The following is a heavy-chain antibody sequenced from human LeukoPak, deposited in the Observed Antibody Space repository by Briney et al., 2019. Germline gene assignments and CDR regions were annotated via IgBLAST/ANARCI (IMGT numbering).Heavy chain of an antibody. CDR2: ISAYNGNT. CDR3: ARQSRSSGWYWFDP. D-gene: IGHD6-19*01. CDR1: GYTFTSYG. Sequence: ASVKVSCKASGYTFTSYGISWVRQAPGQGLEWMGWISAYNGNTNYAQKLQGRVTMTTDTSTSTAYMELRSLRSDDTAVYYCARQSRSSGWYWFDPWGQGTLVTVSS. V-gene: IGHV1-18*01. J-gene: IGHJ5*02.